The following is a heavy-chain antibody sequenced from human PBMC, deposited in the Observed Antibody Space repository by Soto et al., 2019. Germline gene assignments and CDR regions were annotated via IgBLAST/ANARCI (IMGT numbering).Heavy chain of an antibody. V-gene: IGHV1-69*13. CDR1: GGTFSSYA. D-gene: IGHD6-19*01. CDR3: AIIYVEVAGSRGNFDC. Sequence: SVKVSCKASGGTFSSYAISWVRQAPGQGLEWMGGIIPIFGTANYAQKFQGRVTITADESTSTAYMELSSLRSEDTAVYYCAIIYVEVAGSRGNFDCWGQGTLVTVSS. J-gene: IGHJ4*02. CDR2: IIPIFGTA.